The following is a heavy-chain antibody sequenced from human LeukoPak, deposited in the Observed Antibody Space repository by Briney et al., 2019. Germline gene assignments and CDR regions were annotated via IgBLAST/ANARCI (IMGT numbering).Heavy chain of an antibody. CDR2: ISYDGSNK. Sequence: PGGSLRLSCAASGFTFSSYAMHWVRQAPGKGLEWVAVISYDGSNKYYADSVKGRFTISRDNSKNTLYLQMNSLRAEDTAVYYCARDYRGSLYYYGMDVWGQGTTVTVSS. V-gene: IGHV3-30-3*01. CDR3: ARDYRGSLYYYGMDV. CDR1: GFTFSSYA. D-gene: IGHD2-15*01. J-gene: IGHJ6*02.